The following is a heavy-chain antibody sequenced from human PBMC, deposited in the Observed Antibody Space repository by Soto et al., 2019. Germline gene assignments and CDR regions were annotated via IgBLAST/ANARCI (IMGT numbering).Heavy chain of an antibody. D-gene: IGHD2-15*01. V-gene: IGHV4-30-4*01. CDR1: GGSISSGDYY. CDR2: IYYSGST. J-gene: IGHJ4*02. CDR3: ARATALGYCSGGSCHGLDY. Sequence: QVQLQESGPGLVKPSQTLSLTCTVSGGSISSGDYYWSWIRQPPGKGLEWIGYIYYSGSTYYNPSHXSRVSIAVDTXXNXFXRKLSSVTAADTAVYYCARATALGYCSGGSCHGLDYWGQGTLVTVSS.